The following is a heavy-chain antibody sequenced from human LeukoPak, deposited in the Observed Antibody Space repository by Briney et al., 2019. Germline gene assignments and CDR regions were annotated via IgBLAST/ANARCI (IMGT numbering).Heavy chain of an antibody. CDR2: IIPIFGTA. CDR1: GGTFSSYA. CDR3: ASTNLGVRGVSFYYFDY. J-gene: IGHJ4*02. Sequence: SVKVSCKASGGTFSSYAISWVRQAPGQGLEWMGGIIPIFGTANYAQKFQGRVTITADESTSTAYMELSSLRSEDTAVYYCASTNLGVRGVSFYYFDYWGQGTLVTVSS. V-gene: IGHV1-69*01. D-gene: IGHD3-10*01.